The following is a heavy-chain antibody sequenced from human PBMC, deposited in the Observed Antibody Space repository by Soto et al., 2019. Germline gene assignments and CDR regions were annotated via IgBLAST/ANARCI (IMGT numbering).Heavy chain of an antibody. Sequence: GGSLRLSCAASGFTFSSYEMNWVRQAPGKGLEWVSYISSSGSTIYYADSVKGRFTISRDNAKNSLYLQMNSLRAEDTAVYYCARYSSSGWDYWGQGTLVTVSS. CDR3: ARYSSSGWDY. D-gene: IGHD6-19*01. CDR2: ISSSGSTI. J-gene: IGHJ4*02. CDR1: GFTFSSYE. V-gene: IGHV3-48*03.